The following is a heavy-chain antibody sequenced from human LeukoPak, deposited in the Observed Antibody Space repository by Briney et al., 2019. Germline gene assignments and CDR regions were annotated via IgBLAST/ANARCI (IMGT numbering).Heavy chain of an antibody. D-gene: IGHD6-13*01. Sequence: GRSLRLSCAASGFTFDDYAMRWVRQAPGKGLEWVSGISWNSGSIGYADSVKGRFTISRDNAKNSLYLQMNSLRAEDTALYYCAPIAAAGHDYWGQGTLVTVSS. J-gene: IGHJ4*02. CDR1: GFTFDDYA. V-gene: IGHV3-9*01. CDR2: ISWNSGSI. CDR3: APIAAAGHDY.